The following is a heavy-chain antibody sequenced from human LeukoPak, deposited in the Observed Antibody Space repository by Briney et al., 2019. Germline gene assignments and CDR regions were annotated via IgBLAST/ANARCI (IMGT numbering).Heavy chain of an antibody. V-gene: IGHV3-15*01. J-gene: IGHJ4*02. CDR2: IKSKTDGGTT. CDR3: TVDSSGYYDY. Sequence: GGSLRLSCAASGFTFSSYWMSWVRQAPGKGLEWVGRIKSKTDGGTTDYAAPVKGRFTISRDDSKNTLYLQMNSLKTEDTAVYYCTVDSSGYYDYWGQGTLVTVSS. CDR1: GFTFSSYW. D-gene: IGHD3-22*01.